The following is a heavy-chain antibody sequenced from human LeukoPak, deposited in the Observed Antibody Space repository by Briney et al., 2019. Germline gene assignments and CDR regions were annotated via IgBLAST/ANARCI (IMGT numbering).Heavy chain of an antibody. CDR3: TRDNFTPRRYYLFDL. V-gene: IGHV3-48*01. CDR2: VSRSSSTI. CDR1: GFTVSTNY. D-gene: IGHD2-15*01. J-gene: IGHJ4*02. Sequence: GGSLRLSCAASGFTVSTNYMTWVRQAPGKGLEWVSYVSRSSSTIYYADSVKGRFTISRDNSKKTLYLQMSSLRAEDTAIYYCTRDNFTPRRYYLFDLWGQGTLVTVSS.